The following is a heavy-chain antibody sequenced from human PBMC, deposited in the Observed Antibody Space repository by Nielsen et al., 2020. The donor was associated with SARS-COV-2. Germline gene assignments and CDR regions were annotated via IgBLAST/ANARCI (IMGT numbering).Heavy chain of an antibody. CDR1: GFTFSSYSMN. CDR3: ARHGHDILTGQDYYGMDV. CDR2: IYYSGST. V-gene: IGHV4-39*01. Sequence: ESLKISCAASGFTFSSYSMNWVRQPPGKGLEWIGSIYYSGSTYYNPSLKSRVTISVDTSKNQFSLKLSSVTAADTAVYYCARHGHDILTGQDYYGMDVWGQGTTVTVSS. J-gene: IGHJ6*02. D-gene: IGHD3-9*01.